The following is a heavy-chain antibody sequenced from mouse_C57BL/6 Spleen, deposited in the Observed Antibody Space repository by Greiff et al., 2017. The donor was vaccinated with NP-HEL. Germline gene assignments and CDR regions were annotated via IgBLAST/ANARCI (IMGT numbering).Heavy chain of an antibody. D-gene: IGHD4-1*01. J-gene: IGHJ4*01. V-gene: IGHV5-17*01. CDR1: GFTFSDYG. Sequence: EVQLQESGGGLVKPGGSLKLSCAASGFTFSDYGMHWVRQAPEKGLEWVAYISSGSSTIYYAATVKGRFTISRNNAKNPLFLQMSSLRSEDTAMYYWSLTGPNYYAMDYWGQGTSVTVSS. CDR3: SLTGPNYYAMDY. CDR2: ISSGSSTI.